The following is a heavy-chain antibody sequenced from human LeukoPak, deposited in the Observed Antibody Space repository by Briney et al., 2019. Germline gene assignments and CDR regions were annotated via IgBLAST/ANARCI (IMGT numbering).Heavy chain of an antibody. D-gene: IGHD2-8*01. V-gene: IGHV1-69*13. CDR3: ARSRTPYCTNGVCFDY. CDR2: IIPIFGTA. J-gene: IGHJ4*02. CDR1: GGTFSSYA. Sequence: ASVKVSCKASGGTFSSYAISWVRQAPGQGLEWMGGIIPIFGTANYAQKFQGRVTITADESTGTAYMELSSLRSEDTAVYYCARSRTPYCTNGVCFDYWGQGTLVTVSS.